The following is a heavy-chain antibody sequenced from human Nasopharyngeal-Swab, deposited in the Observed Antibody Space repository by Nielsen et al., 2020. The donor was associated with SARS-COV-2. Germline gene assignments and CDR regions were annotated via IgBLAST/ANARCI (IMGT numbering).Heavy chain of an antibody. CDR2: IRCKNYGGAP. CDR3: ARSVGSFYGQGAFDI. D-gene: IGHD1-26*01. Sequence: GGLLRPSFKTSGFTLGDYALSWSRQAPGKGLEGVGFIRCKNYGGAPEYAASVKGRFTNPRDGAESIAYLQMNSLETEDTGVYYCARSVGSFYGQGAFDIWGQGTMVTVSS. CDR1: GFTLGDYA. V-gene: IGHV3-49*01. J-gene: IGHJ3*02.